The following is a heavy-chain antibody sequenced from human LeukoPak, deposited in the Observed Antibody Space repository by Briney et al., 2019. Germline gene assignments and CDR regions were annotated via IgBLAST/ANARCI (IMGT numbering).Heavy chain of an antibody. CDR3: ASVVSRGPSYYYYYMDV. Sequence: GASVKVSCKASGYTFTSYGISWVRQAPGQGLEWMGWISAYNGNTNYAQKLQGRVTMTTDTSTSTAYMELRSLRSDDTAVYYCASVVSRGPSYYYYYMDVWGKGTTVTVSS. CDR2: ISAYNGNT. CDR1: GYTFTSYG. D-gene: IGHD2-21*01. V-gene: IGHV1-18*01. J-gene: IGHJ6*03.